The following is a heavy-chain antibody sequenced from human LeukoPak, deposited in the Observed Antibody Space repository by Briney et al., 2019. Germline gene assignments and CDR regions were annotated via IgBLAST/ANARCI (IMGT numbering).Heavy chain of an antibody. D-gene: IGHD3-22*01. J-gene: IGHJ4*02. Sequence: GGSLRLSCAASGFSVNYNYMSWVRQAPGKGLEWVSVLYSSGSTYYADSVKGRFSISRDNSKNTLYLQMNSLKTEDTAVYYCARGSGQAPCYSDSSGYDYWGQGTLVTVSS. CDR1: GFSVNYNY. CDR3: ARGSGQAPCYSDSSGYDY. CDR2: LYSSGST. V-gene: IGHV3-66*02.